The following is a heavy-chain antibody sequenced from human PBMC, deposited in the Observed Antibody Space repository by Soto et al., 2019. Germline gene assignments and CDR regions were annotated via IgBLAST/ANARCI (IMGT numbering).Heavy chain of an antibody. D-gene: IGHD2-2*01. CDR1: GVTFSRYT. CDR2: IXTILGIE. J-gene: IGHJ5*02. CDR3: ASDMSTT. Sequence: SVKLSCKASGVTFSRYTISWVRQAPGQGLEXMGRIXTILGIENYAXXFQGRVTXXADKYTRTAYMELTNLRSEDTAIYYCASDMSTTWGQGTLVTVSS. V-gene: IGHV1-69*02.